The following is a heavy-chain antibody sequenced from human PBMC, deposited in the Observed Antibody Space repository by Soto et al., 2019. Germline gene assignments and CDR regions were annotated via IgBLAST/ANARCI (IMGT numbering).Heavy chain of an antibody. Sequence: EVQLLDSGGGLVQPGGSLGLSCAASGFTFNNYAMNWVRQAPGMGLEWVATISNTGGGTYYADSVKGRFTISRDNSKNTLYLQMSSLRVEDTAVYYCAKDRLVGNFDYWGQGTQVTVSS. CDR1: GFTFNNYA. CDR2: ISNTGGGT. D-gene: IGHD6-6*01. J-gene: IGHJ4*02. V-gene: IGHV3-23*01. CDR3: AKDRLVGNFDY.